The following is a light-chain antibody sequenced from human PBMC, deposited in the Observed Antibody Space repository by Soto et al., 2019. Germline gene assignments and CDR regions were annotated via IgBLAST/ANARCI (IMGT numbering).Light chain of an antibody. V-gene: IGKV3-20*01. CDR3: QQYGDWPRT. Sequence: EIVLTQSPGTLSLSPGERATLSCRASQSVGSAYLAWYQQKPGQAPRLLIYGASSRATGIPDRFSGSGSGTEFTLTISSLQSEDIAVYYCQQYGDWPRTFGQGTKVDIK. CDR2: GAS. CDR1: QSVGSAY. J-gene: IGKJ1*01.